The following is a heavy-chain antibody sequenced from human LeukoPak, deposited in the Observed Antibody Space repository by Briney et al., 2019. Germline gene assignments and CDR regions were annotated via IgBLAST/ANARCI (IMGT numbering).Heavy chain of an antibody. Sequence: SETLSLTCTASGGSISSDYWSWIRQPPGKGLEWIGYISYSGYTKYNPSLKSRVTISVDTSKNQFSLKLSSVTAADTAVYYCARGPGTSGLSYYFDSWGQGTLVTVSS. CDR1: GGSISSDY. J-gene: IGHJ4*02. CDR3: ARGPGTSGLSYYFDS. CDR2: ISYSGYT. V-gene: IGHV4-59*01. D-gene: IGHD1-26*01.